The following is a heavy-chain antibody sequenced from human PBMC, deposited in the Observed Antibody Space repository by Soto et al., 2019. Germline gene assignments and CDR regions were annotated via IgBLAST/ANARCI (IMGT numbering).Heavy chain of an antibody. CDR2: ISAYNGNT. V-gene: IGHV1-18*01. CDR3: ASCLDLSGDYVGSVPDDAFDI. J-gene: IGHJ3*02. Sequence: ASVKVSCKASGYTFTSYGISWVRQAPGQGLEWMGWISAYNGNTNYAQKLQDRVTMTTDTSTSTAYMELRSLRSDDTAVYYCASCLDLSGDYVGSVPDDAFDIWGQGTMVTVSS. CDR1: GYTFTSYG. D-gene: IGHD4-17*01.